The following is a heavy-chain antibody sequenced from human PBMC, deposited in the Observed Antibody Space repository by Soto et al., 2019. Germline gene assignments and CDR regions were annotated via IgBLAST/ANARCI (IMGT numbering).Heavy chain of an antibody. J-gene: IGHJ4*02. D-gene: IGHD4-17*01. CDR3: AGSPIYGDYDY. CDR1: GGSISSYY. Sequence: SETLSLTCTVSGGSISSYYWSWIRQPPGKGLEWIGYIYYSGSTNYNPSLKSRVTISVDTSKNQFSLKLSSVTAADTAVYYCAGSPIYGDYDYWGQGTLVTVSS. CDR2: IYYSGST. V-gene: IGHV4-59*01.